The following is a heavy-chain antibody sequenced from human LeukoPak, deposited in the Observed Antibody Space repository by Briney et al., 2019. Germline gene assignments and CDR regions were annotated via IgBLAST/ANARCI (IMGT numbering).Heavy chain of an antibody. CDR2: INHSGST. J-gene: IGHJ6*03. D-gene: IGHD4-11*01. V-gene: IGHV4-34*01. CDR1: GGSFSGYY. Sequence: SETLSLTCAVYGGSFSGYYWSWIRQPPGKGLEWIGEINHSGSTNSHPSLKSRVTMSVDTSKNQFSLKVSSVTAADTAVYYCARGRVTVSRNYYYYYYMDVWGKGTTVTVSS. CDR3: ARGRVTVSRNYYYYYYMDV.